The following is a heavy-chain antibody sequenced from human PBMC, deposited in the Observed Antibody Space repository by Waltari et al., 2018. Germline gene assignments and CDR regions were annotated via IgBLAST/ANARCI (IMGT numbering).Heavy chain of an antibody. CDR3: AVWGEWEPHAFDI. V-gene: IGHV3-74*01. J-gene: IGHJ3*02. Sequence: EVQLVESGGGSVQPGGSLRLSCAASGFTFSSYWMHWVRQAPGKGLVWVSRINSDGSSTSYADSVKGRFTISRDNAKNTLYLQMNSLRAEDTAVYYCAVWGEWEPHAFDIWGQGTMVTVSS. CDR1: GFTFSSYW. CDR2: INSDGSST. D-gene: IGHD1-26*01.